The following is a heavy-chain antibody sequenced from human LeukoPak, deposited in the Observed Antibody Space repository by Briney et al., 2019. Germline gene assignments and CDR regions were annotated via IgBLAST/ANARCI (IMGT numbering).Heavy chain of an antibody. CDR3: ARGKATTGEPPYIDY. J-gene: IGHJ4*02. Sequence: SETLSLTCTVSGGSISSSSYYWGWIRQPPGRGLEWIGSIYYSGSTNYNPSLKSRVTISVDTSKNQFSLKLSSVTAADTAVYYCARGKATTGEPPYIDYWGQGTLVTVSS. CDR1: GGSISSSSYY. CDR2: IYYSGST. V-gene: IGHV4-39*07. D-gene: IGHD7-27*01.